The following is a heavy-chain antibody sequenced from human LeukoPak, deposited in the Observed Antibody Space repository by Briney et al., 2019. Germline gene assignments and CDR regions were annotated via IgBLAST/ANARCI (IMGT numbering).Heavy chain of an antibody. CDR2: INAGNGNT. D-gene: IGHD1-26*01. CDR3: ARSSTRPIVGATRGAFDI. CDR1: GYTFTSYA. V-gene: IGHV1-3*01. J-gene: IGHJ3*02. Sequence: ASVKVSCKASGYTFTSYAMHWVRQAPGQRLEWMGWINAGNGNTKYSQKFQGRVTITRDTSASTAYMELSSLRSEDTAMYYCARSSTRPIVGATRGAFDILGQGKIVTVS.